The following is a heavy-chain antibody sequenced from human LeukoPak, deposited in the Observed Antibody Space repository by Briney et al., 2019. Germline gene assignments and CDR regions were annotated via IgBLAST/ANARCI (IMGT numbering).Heavy chain of an antibody. CDR1: GFTFSSYS. CDR3: ASDYFLDY. CDR2: ISDSGART. Sequence: GGSLRLSCAASGFTFSSYSMNWVRQAPGKGLEWVSTISDSGARTNYADSAKGRFTISRDNSMNTLYLQMNSLRADDTAVYYCASDYFLDYWGQGTLVTVSS. J-gene: IGHJ4*02. V-gene: IGHV3-23*01. D-gene: IGHD6-25*01.